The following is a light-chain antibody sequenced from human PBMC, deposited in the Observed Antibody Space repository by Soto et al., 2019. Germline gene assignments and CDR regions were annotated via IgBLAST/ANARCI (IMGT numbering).Light chain of an antibody. CDR1: QSISYW. CDR2: DAS. J-gene: IGKJ1*01. Sequence: DIQMTQAPSTLSASVGDRVTITCRASQSISYWLAWYQQKPGKAPKLLIYDASNLESGVPSRFSGSGFGTEFTLTISSLQPDDFATYDCQQYNSYSWTFGQGTKVDLK. CDR3: QQYNSYSWT. V-gene: IGKV1-5*01.